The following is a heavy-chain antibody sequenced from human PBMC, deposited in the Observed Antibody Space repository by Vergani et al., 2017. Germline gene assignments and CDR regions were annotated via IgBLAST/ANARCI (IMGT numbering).Heavy chain of an antibody. CDR2: ISGSGGST. CDR1: GLTFSSYA. Sequence: EVQLLESGGGLVQPGGSLRLSCAASGLTFSSYAMSWVRQAPGKGLEWVSAISGSGGSTYYADSGKGRFTNSRDNSKNKLYLKMNSLRAEETGVYYCVKKGNYYGSGSYTDYYYGMDVWGQGTTVTVSS. D-gene: IGHD3-10*01. V-gene: IGHV3-23*01. J-gene: IGHJ6*02. CDR3: VKKGNYYGSGSYTDYYYGMDV.